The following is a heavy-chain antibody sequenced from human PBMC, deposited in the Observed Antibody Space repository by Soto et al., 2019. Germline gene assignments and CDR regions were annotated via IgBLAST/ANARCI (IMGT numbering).Heavy chain of an antibody. CDR3: AREDSIIIPAVSDF. Sequence: GALRLSCVVSGFTFNNYGINWVRQAPGKGLEWVSTVSKSDYTYYSDSVKGRFTISRDNAKNSVSLQMNTLRAEDTAVYYCAREDSIIIPAVSDFWGQGTLVTVSS. J-gene: IGHJ4*02. CDR1: GFTFNNYG. D-gene: IGHD2-2*01. V-gene: IGHV3-21*01. CDR2: VSKSDYT.